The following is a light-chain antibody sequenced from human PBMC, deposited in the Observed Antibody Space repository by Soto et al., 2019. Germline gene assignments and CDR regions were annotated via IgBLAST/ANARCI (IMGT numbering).Light chain of an antibody. CDR2: GAS. CDR3: HQYNNWPRT. V-gene: IGKV3-15*01. CDR1: QSVSSN. Sequence: EIVMTQSPATLSVSPGERATLSCRDSQSVSSNLAWYQQKPGQAPRLLIYGASTRATGIPARFTGSGSGTEFTLTVCSLQSEDFAVYYCHQYNNWPRTFGQGTKVDIK. J-gene: IGKJ1*01.